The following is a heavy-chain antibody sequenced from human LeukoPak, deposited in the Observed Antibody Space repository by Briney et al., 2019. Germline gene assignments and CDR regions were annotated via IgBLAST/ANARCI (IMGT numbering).Heavy chain of an antibody. CDR2: ISGGGGST. CDR3: AKDRFGYSGSLDY. D-gene: IGHD1-26*01. CDR1: GFPFSSYA. V-gene: IGHV3-23*01. J-gene: IGHJ4*02. Sequence: GGSLRLSCAASGFPFSSYAVTWVRQAPGKGLEWVSTISGGGGSTYYADSVKGRFTISRDNSLNTLSLQMNSLRADDTAVYFCAKDRFGYSGSLDYWVQGTLVTVSS.